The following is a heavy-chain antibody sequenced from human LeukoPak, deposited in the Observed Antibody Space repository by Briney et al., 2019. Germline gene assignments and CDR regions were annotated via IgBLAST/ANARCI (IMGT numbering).Heavy chain of an antibody. CDR1: GYRFTNYW. D-gene: IGHD3-10*01. V-gene: IGHV5-51*01. CDR3: ARHYYDSGGYYTDH. CDR2: IYPGDSDT. J-gene: IGHJ4*02. Sequence: GESLKISRKGSGYRFTNYWIGWVRQMPGKGLEWMGIIYPGDSDTRYSPSFQGQVTISADKSISTAYLQWSSLKASDTAMYYCARHYYDSGGYYTDHWGQGTLVTVSS.